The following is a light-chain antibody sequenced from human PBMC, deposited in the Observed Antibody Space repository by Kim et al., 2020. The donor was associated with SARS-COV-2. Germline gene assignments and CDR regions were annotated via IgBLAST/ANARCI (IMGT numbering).Light chain of an antibody. CDR2: KAT. J-gene: IGKJ2*01. CDR3: QQYESFMYT. V-gene: IGKV1-5*03. CDR1: QSGSSW. Sequence: SATVGESVTITCRASQSGSSWLAWYQQKPGKGPRLLISKATILQDGVPSRFSGRGSGIEFTLTISSLQPDDFATYYGQQYESFMYTFGPGTKVEVK.